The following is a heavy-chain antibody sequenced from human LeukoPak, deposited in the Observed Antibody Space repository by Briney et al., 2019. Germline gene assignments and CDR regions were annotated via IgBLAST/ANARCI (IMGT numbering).Heavy chain of an antibody. V-gene: IGHV4-39*07. CDR3: ARRGYYYDSSGYPH. J-gene: IGHJ4*02. D-gene: IGHD3-22*01. Sequence: PSETLSLTCTVSGGSISSGSYYWSWIRQPPGKGLEWIGEINHSGSTNYNPSLKGRVTISVDTSKNQFSLKLSSVTAADTAVYYCARRGYYYDSSGYPHWGQGTLVTVSS. CDR2: INHSGST. CDR1: GGSISSGSYY.